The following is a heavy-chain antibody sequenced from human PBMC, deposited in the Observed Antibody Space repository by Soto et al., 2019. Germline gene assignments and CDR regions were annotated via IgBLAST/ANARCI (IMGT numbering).Heavy chain of an antibody. CDR2: ISYDGSNK. CDR3: ARSEDSSGWYPN. V-gene: IGHV3-30-3*01. Sequence: GWSLRLSRASCRFTFSSYVMHWFLQAPGKGLEWVAVISYDGSNKYYADSVKGRFTISRDNSKNTLYLQMNSLRAEDTAVYSCARSEDSSGWYPNWGKGTLVTVSS. J-gene: IGHJ4*02. D-gene: IGHD6-19*01. CDR1: RFTFSSYV.